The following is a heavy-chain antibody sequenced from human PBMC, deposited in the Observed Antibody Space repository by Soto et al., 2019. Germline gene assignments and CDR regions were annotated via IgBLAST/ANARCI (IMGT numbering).Heavy chain of an antibody. CDR1: GFTFSSYS. D-gene: IGHD6-13*01. CDR3: ASGSSSPYYYYMDV. J-gene: IGHJ6*03. CDR2: ISSSSSYI. V-gene: IGHV3-21*01. Sequence: GGSLRLSCAASGFTFSSYSMNWVRQAPGKGLEWVSSISSSSSYIYYADSVKGRFTISRDNAKNSLYLQMNSLRAEDTAVYYCASGSSSPYYYYMDVWGKGTTVTVSS.